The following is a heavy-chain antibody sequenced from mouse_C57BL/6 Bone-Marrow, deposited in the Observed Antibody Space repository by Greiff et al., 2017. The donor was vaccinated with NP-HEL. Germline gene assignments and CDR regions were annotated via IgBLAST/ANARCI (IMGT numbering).Heavy chain of an antibody. J-gene: IGHJ2*01. D-gene: IGHD1-1*01. CDR1: GYTFTNYW. CDR3: ARYHYGSSPYFDY. Sequence: QVQLKESGAELVRPGTSVKMSCKASGYTFTNYWIGWAKQRPGHGLEWIGDIYPGGGYTNYNEKFKGKATLTADKSSSTAYMQFSSLTSEDSAIYYCARYHYGSSPYFDYWGQGTTLTVSS. V-gene: IGHV1-63*01. CDR2: IYPGGGYT.